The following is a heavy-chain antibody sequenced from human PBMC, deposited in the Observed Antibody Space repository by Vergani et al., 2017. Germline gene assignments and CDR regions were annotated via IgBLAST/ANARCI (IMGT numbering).Heavy chain of an antibody. J-gene: IGHJ2*01. D-gene: IGHD3-10*01. V-gene: IGHV3-43D*04. CDR2: ISWDGGST. CDR1: GFTFDDYA. CDR3: AKPTMVRGVITNWYFDL. Sequence: EVQLVESGGVVVQPGGSLRLSCAASGFTFDDYAMHWVRQAPGKGLEWVSLISWDGGSTYYADSVKGRFTISRDNSKNSLYLQMNSLRAEDTALYYCAKPTMVRGVITNWYFDLWGRGTPVTVSS.